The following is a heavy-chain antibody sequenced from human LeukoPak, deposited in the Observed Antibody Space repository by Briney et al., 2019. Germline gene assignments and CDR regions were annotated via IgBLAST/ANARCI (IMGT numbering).Heavy chain of an antibody. CDR2: IYYSGST. CDR3: ARGATYYYGSGSYYNLFDY. V-gene: IGHV4-59*01. D-gene: IGHD3-10*01. J-gene: IGHJ4*02. Sequence: SETLSLTCTVSGGSISSYYWSWIRQPPGKGLEWIGYIYYSGSTNYNPSLKSRVTISVDTSKSQFSLKLSSVTAAGTAVYYCARGATYYYGSGSYYNLFDYWGQGTLVTVSS. CDR1: GGSISSYY.